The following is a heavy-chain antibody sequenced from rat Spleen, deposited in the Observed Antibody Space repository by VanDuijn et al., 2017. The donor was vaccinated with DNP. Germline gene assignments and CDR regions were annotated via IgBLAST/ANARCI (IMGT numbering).Heavy chain of an antibody. CDR1: GYSITSNY. V-gene: IGHV3-1*01. CDR2: ISYSGST. Sequence: EVQLQESGSGLVKPSQSLSLTCSVTGYSITSNYWGWIRKFPGNKMEYIGHISYSGSTNYNPSLKSRISITRDTSKNHFFLHLNSVTTEDTSTYYCARWTRYFDYWGQGVMVIVSS. D-gene: IGHD1-7*01. CDR3: ARWTRYFDY. J-gene: IGHJ2*01.